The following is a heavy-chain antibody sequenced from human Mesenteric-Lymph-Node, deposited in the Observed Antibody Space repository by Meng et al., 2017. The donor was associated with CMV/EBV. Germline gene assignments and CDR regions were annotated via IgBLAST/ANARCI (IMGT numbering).Heavy chain of an antibody. CDR3: AGSRNNYVFGVDV. CDR1: GFTFGDYA. J-gene: IGHJ6*02. V-gene: IGHV3-23*05. D-gene: IGHD3-16*01. CDR2: IYNNGNT. Sequence: GGSLRLSCTASGFTFGDYAMNWVRQAPGKGLEWVSVIYNNGNTKYADSVKGRFTISRDSSLNTIYLQMISLRVDDTAVYYCAGSRNNYVFGVDVWGQGTTVTVSS.